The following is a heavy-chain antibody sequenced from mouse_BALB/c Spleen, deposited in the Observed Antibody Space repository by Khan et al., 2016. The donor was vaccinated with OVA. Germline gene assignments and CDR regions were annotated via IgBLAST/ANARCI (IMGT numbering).Heavy chain of an antibody. V-gene: IGHV9-1*02. Sequence: QIQLVQSGPELMKPGETVKISCKASGFTFTNYGMNWVKQAPGKGLKWMGWLNIYTGEPTYADDFKGRFALSLATSASTAYLQINNLKKEDMATDFCARTYYKYDRYCDVWGAGTTVTVSS. CDR3: ARTYYKYDRYCDV. CDR1: GFTFTNYG. CDR2: LNIYTGEP. J-gene: IGHJ1*01. D-gene: IGHD2-14*01.